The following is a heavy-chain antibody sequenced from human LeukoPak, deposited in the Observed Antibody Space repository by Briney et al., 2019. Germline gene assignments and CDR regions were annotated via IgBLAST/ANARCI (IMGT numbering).Heavy chain of an antibody. CDR2: ISGTGSTI. J-gene: IGHJ4*02. CDR1: GVTFSNYE. D-gene: IGHD5-24*01. CDR3: ARAERLDY. Sequence: PGGSLRLSCAASGVTFSNYEMNWVRQAPGKGLEWVSYISGTGSTIYSADSVKGRFSISRDNAKSSLYLQMNSLRADDTAVYYCARAERLDYWGQGTLVTVSS. V-gene: IGHV3-48*03.